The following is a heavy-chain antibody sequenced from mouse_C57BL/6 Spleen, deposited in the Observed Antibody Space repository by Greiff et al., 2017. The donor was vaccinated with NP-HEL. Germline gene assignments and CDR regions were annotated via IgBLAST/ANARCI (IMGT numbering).Heavy chain of an antibody. D-gene: IGHD1-1*01. V-gene: IGHV1-82*01. CDR3: GGTTVVAPFDY. CDR1: GYAFSSSW. CDR2: IYPGDGDT. Sequence: VQLQQSGPELVKPGASVKISCKASGYAFSSSWMNWVKQRPGKGLEWIGRIYPGDGDTNYNGKFKGKATLTADKSSSTAYMQLSSLTSEDSAVYFCGGTTVVAPFDYWGQGTTLTVSS. J-gene: IGHJ2*01.